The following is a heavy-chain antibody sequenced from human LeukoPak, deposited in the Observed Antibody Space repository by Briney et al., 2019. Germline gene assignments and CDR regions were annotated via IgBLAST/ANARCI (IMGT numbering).Heavy chain of an antibody. CDR3: AKELSTGSGGACGGACYWARPFDY. Sequence: SETLSLTCTVSGGSISSYYWSWIRQPPGKGLEWIGYIYYSGSTNYNPSLKSRVTISVDTSKNQFSLKLSSVTAADTAVYYCAKELSTGSGGACGGACYWARPFDYWGQGILVTVSS. J-gene: IGHJ4*02. CDR2: IYYSGST. V-gene: IGHV4-59*01. D-gene: IGHD2-21*02. CDR1: GGSISSYY.